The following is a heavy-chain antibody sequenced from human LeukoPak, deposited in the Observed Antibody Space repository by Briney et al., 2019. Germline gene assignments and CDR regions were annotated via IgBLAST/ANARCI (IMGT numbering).Heavy chain of an antibody. CDR1: GFTFSSYW. J-gene: IGHJ3*01. Sequence: PGGSLRLSCAASGFTFSSYWMSWVRQAPGKGLEWVANIKQDGSVKYYVDSVKGRFTISRDNARNSVYLQMNSLRVEDTAVYYCARIGYSSSAFDFWGQGTMVTVSS. CDR3: ARIGYSSSAFDF. D-gene: IGHD5-18*01. CDR2: IKQDGSVK. V-gene: IGHV3-7*01.